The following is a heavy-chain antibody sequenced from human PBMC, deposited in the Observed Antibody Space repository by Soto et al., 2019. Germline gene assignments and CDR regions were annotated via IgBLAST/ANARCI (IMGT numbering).Heavy chain of an antibody. D-gene: IGHD2-15*01. V-gene: IGHV1-18*01. CDR3: ARARIFYGLDV. Sequence: QVQLVQSGAEVKKPRASVKVSCKASGYTFTSFGISWVRQAPGQGLEWMGWINAYNVYNGNTNYAQNLQGRVTMTTDTSTSTAYMELRSLRSDDTAVYYCARARIFYGLDVWGQGTTVTVSS. CDR1: GYTFTSFG. J-gene: IGHJ6*02. CDR2: INAYNVYNGNT.